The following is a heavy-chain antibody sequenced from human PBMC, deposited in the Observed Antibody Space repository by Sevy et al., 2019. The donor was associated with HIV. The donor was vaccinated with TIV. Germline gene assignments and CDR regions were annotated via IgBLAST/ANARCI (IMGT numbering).Heavy chain of an antibody. J-gene: IGHJ4*02. CDR2: IIPIFGTA. CDR3: ARGLIATRRGGGYYFDY. V-gene: IGHV1-69*13. CDR1: GGTFSSYA. D-gene: IGHD6-6*01. Sequence: ASVKVSCKASGGTFSSYAISWVRQAPGQGLEWMGGIIPIFGTANYAQKFQGRVTVTADESTSKAYMELSSLRSEDTAVYYCARGLIATRRGGGYYFDYWGQGTLVTVSS.